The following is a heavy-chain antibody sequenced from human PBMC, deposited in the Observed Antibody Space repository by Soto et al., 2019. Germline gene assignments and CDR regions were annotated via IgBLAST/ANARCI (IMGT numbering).Heavy chain of an antibody. J-gene: IGHJ4*02. CDR1: GFTFSSYW. V-gene: IGHV3-7*04. Sequence: EVQLVESGGGLVQPGGSLRLSCAASGFTFSSYWMSWVRQAPGKGLEWVANIKQDGSEKYYVDSVKGRFTISRDNAKNSLYLQMSILRGEDTAVYYCARVQLLWFGETLYYFDYWGQGTLVTVSS. CDR2: IKQDGSEK. D-gene: IGHD3-10*01. CDR3: ARVQLLWFGETLYYFDY.